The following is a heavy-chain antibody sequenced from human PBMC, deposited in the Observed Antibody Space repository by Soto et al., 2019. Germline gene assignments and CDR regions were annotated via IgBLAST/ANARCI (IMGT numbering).Heavy chain of an antibody. CDR1: GFTFSNAW. CDR3: AKNSGHGENYFGRDYFDV. V-gene: IGHV3-15*07. J-gene: IGHJ6*03. CDR2: IKSKTDDGSNK. D-gene: IGHD1-7*01. Sequence: GGSLRLSCAASGFTFSNAWMNWVRQAPGKGLEWVGRIKSKTDDGSNKYYADSVKGRFTISRDTSENTVYLQMNTLRAEDRAVYYCAKNSGHGENYFGRDYFDVWGKGTTVTVSS.